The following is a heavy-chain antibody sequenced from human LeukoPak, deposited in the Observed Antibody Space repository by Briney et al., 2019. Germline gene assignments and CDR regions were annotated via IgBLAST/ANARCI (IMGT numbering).Heavy chain of an antibody. D-gene: IGHD5-18*01. V-gene: IGHV1-2*06. CDR1: GYTFTGYY. CDR3: ARDTAPFRWNYGMDV. J-gene: IGHJ6*02. CDR2: IDPKSGDT. Sequence: ASVKVSCKASGYTFTGYYMHWVRQAPGQGLEWMGRIDPKSGDTNYAQKFQGRVTMTRDTSICTAYMEVTRLRFDDTAEYYCARDTAPFRWNYGMDVWGQGTTVTVSS.